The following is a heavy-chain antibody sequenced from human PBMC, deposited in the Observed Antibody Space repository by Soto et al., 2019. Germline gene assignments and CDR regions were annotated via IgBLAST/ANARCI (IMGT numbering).Heavy chain of an antibody. CDR2: IYHSGIT. CDR3: VREPLSIAARPSGDYYFYYGMDV. V-gene: IGHV4-30-4*01. J-gene: IGHJ6*02. Sequence: QVQLQESGPGLVKPSQTLSLTCTVSGGSISSGDYYWGWIRQTPGKGLEWIGYIYHSGITYYNPSLKNRATISVDTSKTQFSLRLTSVTAADTAVYYCVREPLSIAARPSGDYYFYYGMDVWGQGTTVTVSS. CDR1: GGSISSGDYY. D-gene: IGHD6-6*01.